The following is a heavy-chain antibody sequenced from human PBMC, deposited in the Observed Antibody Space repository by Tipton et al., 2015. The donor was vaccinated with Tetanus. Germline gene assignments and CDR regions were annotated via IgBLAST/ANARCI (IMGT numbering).Heavy chain of an antibody. D-gene: IGHD5-18*01. Sequence: TLSLTCTVSGDSITSFYWSWIRQPPGKGLEWIGYIFYGGTTNYNPSLKSRVTISLDTSKNQFSLKLTSATAADTAVYYCVRGRGLGAYSYGFEYWGQGALVTVSS. V-gene: IGHV4-59*12. CDR2: IFYGGTT. CDR1: GDSITSFY. J-gene: IGHJ4*02. CDR3: VRGRGLGAYSYGFEY.